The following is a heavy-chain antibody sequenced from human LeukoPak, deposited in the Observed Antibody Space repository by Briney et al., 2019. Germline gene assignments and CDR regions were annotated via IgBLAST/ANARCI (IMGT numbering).Heavy chain of an antibody. CDR2: ISGSGSNI. Sequence: GGSLRLSCAASGFTFSDHYMSWIRQAPGKGLEWFSFISGSGSNIYYADSVKGRFTISRDNAKNSLYLQMNSLRAEDTAVYYCASSLYGSGTDPSYYFDYWGQGTLVTASS. D-gene: IGHD3-10*01. CDR1: GFTFSDHY. J-gene: IGHJ4*02. CDR3: ASSLYGSGTDPSYYFDY. V-gene: IGHV3-11*01.